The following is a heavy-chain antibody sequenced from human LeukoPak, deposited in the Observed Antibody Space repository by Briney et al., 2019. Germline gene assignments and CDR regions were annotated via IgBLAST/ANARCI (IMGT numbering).Heavy chain of an antibody. CDR3: ARATPWWRFGEAYWYFDL. CDR1: GGSISRFY. D-gene: IGHD3-10*01. J-gene: IGHJ2*01. Sequence: SETLSLTRTVSGGSISRFYWSWIRQTPGKGLDWVGYIYYSGITNSIPALKTRVTISVDTSKNQFSLKLSSVTAADTAVYYCARATPWWRFGEAYWYFDLWGRGTLVTVSS. V-gene: IGHV4-59*01. CDR2: IYYSGIT.